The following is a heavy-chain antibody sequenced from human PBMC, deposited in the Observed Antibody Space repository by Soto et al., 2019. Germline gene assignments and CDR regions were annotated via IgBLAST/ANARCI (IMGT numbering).Heavy chain of an antibody. Sequence: QVQLVQSGAEVKKPGSSVTVSCKTSGGTFSKDAINWVRQAPGQGLEWMVLLIPVFGSPIYAQKFQGRIRITADESTSTALMDLSSLRSEDTAVYYCTRVLGYTFEPGKTRYYAMDVWGQGTTVSVSS. V-gene: IGHV1-69*01. D-gene: IGHD5-18*01. CDR3: TRVLGYTFEPGKTRYYAMDV. J-gene: IGHJ6*02. CDR2: LIPVFGSP. CDR1: GGTFSKDA.